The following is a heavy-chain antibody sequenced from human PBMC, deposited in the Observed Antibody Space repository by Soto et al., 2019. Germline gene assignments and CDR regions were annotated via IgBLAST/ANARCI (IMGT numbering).Heavy chain of an antibody. Sequence: SETLSLTCTVSGGSIISSSYYWGWIRQPPGKGLEWIGSIYYSGSTYYNPSLKSRVTISVDTSKNQFSLKLSSVTAADTAVYYCARQGPRLWFGGLFVRENGFDPGGKETRVTVSS. D-gene: IGHD3-10*01. CDR1: GGSIISSSYY. CDR3: ARQGPRLWFGGLFVRENGFDP. J-gene: IGHJ5*02. CDR2: IYYSGST. V-gene: IGHV4-39*01.